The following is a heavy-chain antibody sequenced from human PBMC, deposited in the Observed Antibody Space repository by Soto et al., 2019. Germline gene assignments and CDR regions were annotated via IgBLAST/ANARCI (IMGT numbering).Heavy chain of an antibody. CDR1: GGTFSSYA. V-gene: IGHV1-69*13. CDR2: IIPIFGTA. J-gene: IGHJ5*02. D-gene: IGHD2-2*01. CDR3: ARGKRISGYCSSTSCYNWFDP. Sequence: GASVKVSCKASGGTFSSYAISWVRQAPGQGLEWMGGIIPIFGTANYAQKFQGRVTITADESTSTAYMELSSLRSEDTAVYYCARGKRISGYCSSTSCYNWFDPWGQGTLVTVSS.